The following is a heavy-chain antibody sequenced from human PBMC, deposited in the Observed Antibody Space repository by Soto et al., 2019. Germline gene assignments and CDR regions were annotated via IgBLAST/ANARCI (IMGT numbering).Heavy chain of an antibody. CDR3: ARRENCSSTSCYAGDYYYYMDV. CDR1: GYTFTSYG. V-gene: IGHV1-18*01. Sequence: QVQLVQSGAEVKKPGASVKVSCKASGYTFTSYGISWVRQAPGQGLEWMGWISAYNGNTNYAQKLRGRVTMTTDTTTSTAYMELRSLRSDDTAVYYCARRENCSSTSCYAGDYYYYMDVWCKGTTVTVSS. J-gene: IGHJ6*03. CDR2: ISAYNGNT. D-gene: IGHD2-2*01.